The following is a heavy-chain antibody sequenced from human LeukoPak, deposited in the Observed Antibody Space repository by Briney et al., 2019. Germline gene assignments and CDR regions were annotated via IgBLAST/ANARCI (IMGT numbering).Heavy chain of an antibody. V-gene: IGHV4-61*02. J-gene: IGHJ6*03. CDR1: GGSISSGSYY. D-gene: IGHD3-10*01. CDR3: ARPGMVRGRGNYMDV. Sequence: SETLSLTCTVSGGSISSGSYYWSWIRQPAGKGLEWIGRIYTSGSTNYNPSLKSRVTMSVDTSKNQFSLKLSSVTAADTAVYYCARPGMVRGRGNYMDVWGKGTTVTISS. CDR2: IYTSGST.